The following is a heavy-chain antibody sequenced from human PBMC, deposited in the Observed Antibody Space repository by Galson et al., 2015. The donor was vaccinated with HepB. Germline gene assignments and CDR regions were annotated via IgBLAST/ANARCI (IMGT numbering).Heavy chain of an antibody. D-gene: IGHD3-3*01. CDR3: VKDLGWVDDY. J-gene: IGHJ4*02. CDR1: GFTVSSNY. CDR2: ISSDGTST. Sequence: SLRLSCAASGFTVSSNYMSWDRQAPVKGLEYVSGISSDGTSTYYVDSVRGRFTISRDTSKNTMYLQMSSLRPEDTAVYYCVKDLGWVDDYWGQGTLVTVSS. V-gene: IGHV3-64D*06.